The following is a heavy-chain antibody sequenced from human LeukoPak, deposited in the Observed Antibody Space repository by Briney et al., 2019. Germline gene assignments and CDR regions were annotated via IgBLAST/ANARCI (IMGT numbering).Heavy chain of an antibody. CDR1: GYTFTGFY. CDR2: INPSSGGA. Sequence: ASVKVSCKASGYTFTGFYIHWVRQAPGQGLEWMGWINPSSGGAKYAQNFQGRVILTTDTSIRTAYMELSSLRSDDTAVYYCARSSPPTYYHFYYYMDVWGQGTTVTVSS. J-gene: IGHJ6*03. V-gene: IGHV1-2*02. CDR3: ARSSPPTYYHFYYYMDV. D-gene: IGHD6-13*01.